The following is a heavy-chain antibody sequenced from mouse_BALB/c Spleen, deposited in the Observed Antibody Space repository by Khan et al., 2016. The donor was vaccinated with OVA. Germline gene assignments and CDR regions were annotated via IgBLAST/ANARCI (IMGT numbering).Heavy chain of an antibody. V-gene: IGHV5-17*02. CDR3: ARGGDYYGSRRGYFDG. CDR1: GFTFSSFG. Sequence: EVELVESGGGLVQPGGSRKLSCAASGFTFSSFGMHWVRQAPEKGLEWVAYISSGSSTIYYADTVKGRFTISRDNPKNTLFLQMTSLRSEDTAMYYCARGGDYYGSRRGYFDGWGAGTTVTVAS. J-gene: IGHJ1*01. D-gene: IGHD1-1*01. CDR2: ISSGSSTI.